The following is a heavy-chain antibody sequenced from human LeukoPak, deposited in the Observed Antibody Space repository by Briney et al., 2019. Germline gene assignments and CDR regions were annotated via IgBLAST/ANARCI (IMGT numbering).Heavy chain of an antibody. CDR3: ARHSSSWSLDY. CDR1: GGSISSGGYF. D-gene: IGHD6-13*01. Sequence: PSQTLSLTCTVSGGSISSGGYFWSWIRQSPGKGLEWIGYIYYSGSTNYNPSLKSRVTISVDTSKNQFSLKLSSVTAADTAVYYCARHSSSWSLDYWGQGTLVTVSS. V-gene: IGHV4-30-4*01. CDR2: IYYSGST. J-gene: IGHJ4*02.